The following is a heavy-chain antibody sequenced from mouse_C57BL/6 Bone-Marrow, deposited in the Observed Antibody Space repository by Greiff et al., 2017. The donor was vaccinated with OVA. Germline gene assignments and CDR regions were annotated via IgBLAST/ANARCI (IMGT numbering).Heavy chain of an antibody. CDR2: IYPRSGNT. Sequence: VQLQQSGAELARPGASVKLSCKASGYTFTSYGISWVKQRTGQGLEWIGEIYPRSGNTYYNEKFKGKATLTADKSSSTAYMELRSLTAEDSAVYFCALQDPRGFADWGQGTLVTVSA. CDR1: GYTFTSYG. CDR3: ALQDPRGFAD. J-gene: IGHJ3*01. V-gene: IGHV1-81*01. D-gene: IGHD2-10*01.